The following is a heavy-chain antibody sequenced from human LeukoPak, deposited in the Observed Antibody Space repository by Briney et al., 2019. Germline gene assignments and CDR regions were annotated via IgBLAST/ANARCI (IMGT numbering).Heavy chain of an antibody. J-gene: IGHJ4*02. CDR3: ATGRGSGSYRFDY. D-gene: IGHD3-10*01. V-gene: IGHV3-23*01. CDR2: ISGSGGST. Sequence: PGGSLRLSCAASGFTFSSYAMSWVRQAPGKGLEWVSAISGSGGSTYYADSVKGRFTISRDNSKNTLYLQMNSLRAEDTAVYYCATGRGSGSYRFDYWGQGTLVTVSS. CDR1: GFTFSSYA.